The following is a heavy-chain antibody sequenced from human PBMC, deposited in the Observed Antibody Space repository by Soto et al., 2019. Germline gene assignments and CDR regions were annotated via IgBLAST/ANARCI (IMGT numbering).Heavy chain of an antibody. CDR2: MSHSGST. CDR3: ARSESGLDSGDV. J-gene: IGHJ4*02. V-gene: IGHV4-59*01. D-gene: IGHD5-12*01. Sequence: QVQLQESGPGLLKPSETLSLTCTVSGGSISRYHWSWIRQSPGKGLEWIGYMSHSGSTNYNPSLQSRVTMSADTSKNQWSLTVTSLTAADTAVYYCARSESGLDSGDVWGQGTLVTVSS. CDR1: GGSISRYH.